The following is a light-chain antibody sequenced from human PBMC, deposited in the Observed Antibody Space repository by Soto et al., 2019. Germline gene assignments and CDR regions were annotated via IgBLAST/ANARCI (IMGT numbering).Light chain of an antibody. J-gene: IGKJ2*01. CDR2: GAS. CDR1: QSVSNSY. V-gene: IGKV3-20*01. CDR3: QQYGTPPYT. Sequence: ESVLTQSPGTLSLSPGERATLSCRASQSVSNSYLAWYQQKPGQAPRLLIYGASGRATGIPDRFSGSESGTDFTLTISRLEPEDFAVYYCQQYGTPPYTFGQGTKLEIK.